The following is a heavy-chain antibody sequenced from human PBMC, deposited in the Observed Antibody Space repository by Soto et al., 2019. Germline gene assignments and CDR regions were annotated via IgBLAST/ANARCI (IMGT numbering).Heavy chain of an antibody. J-gene: IGHJ4*02. CDR2: IYSGGST. D-gene: IGHD4-4*01. CDR3: ARSDYNPRPYDY. CDR1: GFTVSSNY. V-gene: IGHV3-66*01. Sequence: EVQLVESGGGLVQPGGSLRLSCAASGFTVSSNYMSWVRQAPGKGLEWVSVIYSGGSTYYADSVKGRFTISRDNPKNTLYLQMNSLRAEDTAVYYCARSDYNPRPYDYWGQGTLVTVSS.